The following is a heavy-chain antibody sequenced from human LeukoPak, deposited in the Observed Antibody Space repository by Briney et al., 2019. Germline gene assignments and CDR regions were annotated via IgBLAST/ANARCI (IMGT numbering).Heavy chain of an antibody. D-gene: IGHD3-10*01. Sequence: GGSLRLSCAASGFTFSSYAMSWVRQAPGKGLEWVSAISGSGGSTYYADSVKGRFTISRDNSKNTLYLQMNSLRAEDTAVYYCAKGRFRGVRGVIIKVGLDIDYWGQGTLVTVSS. CDR3: AKGRFRGVRGVIIKVGLDIDY. CDR1: GFTFSSYA. J-gene: IGHJ4*02. V-gene: IGHV3-23*01. CDR2: ISGSGGST.